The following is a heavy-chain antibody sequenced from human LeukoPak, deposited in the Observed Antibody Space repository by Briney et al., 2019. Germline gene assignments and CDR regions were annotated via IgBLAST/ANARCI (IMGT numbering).Heavy chain of an antibody. CDR1: GFTFSSYA. D-gene: IGHD4-17*01. V-gene: IGHV3-21*06. CDR3: ARDTRQTSVTNFDS. CDR2: ISSGGNYK. Sequence: GESLRLSCATSGFTFSSYAMDWVRQAPGKGLEWVSSISSGGNYKYYGDSVWGRFTISRDDAKNSLYLEMNSLRAEDTAVYYCARDTRQTSVTNFDSWGQGTVVIVS. J-gene: IGHJ4*02.